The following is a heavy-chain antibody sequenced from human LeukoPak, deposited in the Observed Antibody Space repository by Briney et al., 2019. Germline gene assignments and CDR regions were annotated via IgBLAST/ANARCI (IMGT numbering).Heavy chain of an antibody. V-gene: IGHV4-59*08. Sequence: KPSETLSLTCTVSGGSFGSYYWSWIRQSPGKGLDWIGYIHNSGATSYNPSLKSRVTISVDSSKNQFSLKLGSVTASDTAVYYCARQRNDVGGFYIDYWGQGTLVTISS. CDR3: ARQRNDVGGFYIDY. D-gene: IGHD4-23*01. J-gene: IGHJ4*02. CDR1: GGSFGSYY. CDR2: IHNSGAT.